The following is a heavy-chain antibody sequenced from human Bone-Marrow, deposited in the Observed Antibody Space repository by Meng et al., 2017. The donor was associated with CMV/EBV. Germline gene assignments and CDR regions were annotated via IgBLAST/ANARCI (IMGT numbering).Heavy chain of an antibody. D-gene: IGHD1-1*01. Sequence: GESLKLPFAASGFTFSSFWMAWVRQAPGKGLEWVGNIKQDESEIRYVGSVKGRFNITRDNAKNSLFLQMNSLRAEDTAVYYCARSMLEVNRYYYGMDVWGEGTPVTVSS. CDR1: GFTFSSFW. V-gene: IGHV3-7*01. CDR3: ARSMLEVNRYYYGMDV. J-gene: IGHJ6*04. CDR2: IKQDESEI.